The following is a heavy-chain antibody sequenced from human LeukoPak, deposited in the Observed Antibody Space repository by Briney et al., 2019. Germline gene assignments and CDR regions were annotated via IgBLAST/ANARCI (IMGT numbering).Heavy chain of an antibody. V-gene: IGHV1-18*01. D-gene: IGHD3-10*01. CDR3: ARVEMVRGVPYYYYYMDV. J-gene: IGHJ6*03. CDR1: GYTFTSYG. Sequence: ASVKVSCKASGYTFTSYGISWVRQAPGQGLEWMGWISAYNGNTNYAQKLQGRVTMTTDTSTSTAYMELRSLRSDDTAVYYCARVEMVRGVPYYYYYMDVWGKGTTVTVSS. CDR2: ISAYNGNT.